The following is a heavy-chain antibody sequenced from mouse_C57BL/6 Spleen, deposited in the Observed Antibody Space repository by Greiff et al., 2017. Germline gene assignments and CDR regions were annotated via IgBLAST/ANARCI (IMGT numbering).Heavy chain of an antibody. CDR3: ARRDDYDVNYYAMDN. CDR1: GYAFSSSW. Sequence: QVQLQQSGPELVQPGASVKLSCKASGYAFSSSWMNWVTQRPGKGLEWLGRIYPGDGDPNSNGTFKGKATLTADKSSSTAYMQLSSLTSEDSAVYFCARRDDYDVNYYAMDNWGQGTAVTVSS. CDR2: IYPGDGDP. J-gene: IGHJ4*01. V-gene: IGHV1-82*01. D-gene: IGHD2-4*01.